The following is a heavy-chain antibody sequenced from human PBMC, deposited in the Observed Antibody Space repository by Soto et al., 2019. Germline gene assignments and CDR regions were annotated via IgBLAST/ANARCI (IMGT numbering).Heavy chain of an antibody. CDR3: ARTVTEYYFDY. Sequence: SETLSLTCTVSGGSISSYYWSWIRQPPGKGLEWIGYIYYSGSTNYNPSLKSRVTISVDTSKNQFSLKLSSVTAADTAVYYCARTVTEYYFDYWGQGTLVTVSS. D-gene: IGHD4-17*01. V-gene: IGHV4-59*01. CDR2: IYYSGST. J-gene: IGHJ4*02. CDR1: GGSISSYY.